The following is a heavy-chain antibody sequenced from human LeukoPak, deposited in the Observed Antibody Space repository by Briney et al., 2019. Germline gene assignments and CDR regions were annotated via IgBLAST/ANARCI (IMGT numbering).Heavy chain of an antibody. CDR3: ARDLGAVAGTGGY. CDR2: INPNSGGT. V-gene: IGHV1-2*02. J-gene: IGHJ4*02. Sequence: GASVKVSCKASGYTFTGYYMHWVRQAPGQGLEWMGWINPNSGGTNYAQKFQGRVTMTRDTSISTAYMELSRLRSDDTAVYYCARDLGAVAGTGGYWGQETLVTVSS. CDR1: GYTFTGYY. D-gene: IGHD6-19*01.